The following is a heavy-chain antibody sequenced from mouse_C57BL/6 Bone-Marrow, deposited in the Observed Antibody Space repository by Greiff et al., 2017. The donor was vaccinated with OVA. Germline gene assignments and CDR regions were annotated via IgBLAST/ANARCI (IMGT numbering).Heavy chain of an antibody. J-gene: IGHJ4*01. D-gene: IGHD1-1*01. CDR1: GFNFKDYY. CDR3: TFTTEAMDY. V-gene: IGHV14-1*01. Sequence: EVQLQQSGAELVRPGASVKLSCTASGFNFKDYYMHWVKQRPEQGLEWIGRIDPEDGDTEYAPKFQGKATMPADTSSNTAYLQLSSLTSEDTAVYYCTFTTEAMDYWGQGTSVTVSS. CDR2: IDPEDGDT.